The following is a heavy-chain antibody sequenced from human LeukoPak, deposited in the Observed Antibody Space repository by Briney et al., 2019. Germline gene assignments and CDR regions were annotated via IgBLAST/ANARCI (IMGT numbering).Heavy chain of an antibody. V-gene: IGHV4-31*03. D-gene: IGHD5-18*01. CDR2: IYYSGST. Sequence: SETLSLTCTVSGGSISSGGYYWSWIRQHPGKGLEWIGYIYYSGSTYYNPSLKSRVTISVDTSENQFSLKLSSVTAADTAVYYCAITRNIAMPISYYYYGVDVWGQGTTVIVSS. CDR1: GGSISSGGYY. J-gene: IGHJ6*02. CDR3: AITRNIAMPISYYYYGVDV.